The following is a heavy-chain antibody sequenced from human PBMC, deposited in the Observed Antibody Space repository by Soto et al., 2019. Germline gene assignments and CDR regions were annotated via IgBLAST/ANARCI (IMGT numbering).Heavy chain of an antibody. J-gene: IGHJ6*02. V-gene: IGHV1-58*01. Sequence: KVCCKACGVRLESSSVQWAQQAREQRLEWIGWIVVGSGNTNYAQKFQERVTITRDMSTSTAYMELSSLRSEDTAVYYCAAGSHLYYYYYGMDVWGQGTTVTVSS. CDR2: IVVGSGNT. CDR1: GVRLESSS. CDR3: AAGSHLYYYYYGMDV.